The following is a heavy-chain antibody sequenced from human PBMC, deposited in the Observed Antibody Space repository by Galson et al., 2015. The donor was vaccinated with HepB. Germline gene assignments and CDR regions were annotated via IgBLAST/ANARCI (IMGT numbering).Heavy chain of an antibody. CDR1: GFTVSDSY. Sequence: SLRLSCAASGFTVSDSYMSWVRQAPGKGLEWVSLIRSDDSTSYAGSVKGRYTISRDNSKNTLYLQMNNLGAEDTAVYYCARGGGYRYGLNYWGQGILVTVSS. CDR3: ARGGGYRYGLNY. D-gene: IGHD5-18*01. V-gene: IGHV3-66*01. J-gene: IGHJ4*02. CDR2: IRSDDST.